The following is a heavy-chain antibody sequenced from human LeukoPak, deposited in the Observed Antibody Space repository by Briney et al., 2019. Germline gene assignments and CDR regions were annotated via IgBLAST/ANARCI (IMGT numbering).Heavy chain of an antibody. J-gene: IGHJ3*02. Sequence: RTGGSLRLSCAASGFTFSSYAMSWVRQAPGKGLEWVSAISGRGGSTYYADSVKGRFTISRDSFKNTLYLQMNSLRPEDTAVYYCAKEGDYYGSGSYRDGFDIWGQGTRATVSS. CDR3: AKEGDYYGSGSYRDGFDI. D-gene: IGHD3-10*01. CDR2: ISGRGGST. V-gene: IGHV3-23*01. CDR1: GFTFSSYA.